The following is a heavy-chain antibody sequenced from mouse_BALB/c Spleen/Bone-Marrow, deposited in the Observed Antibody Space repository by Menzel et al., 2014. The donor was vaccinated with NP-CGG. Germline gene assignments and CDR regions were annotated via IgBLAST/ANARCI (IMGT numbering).Heavy chain of an antibody. CDR2: IDPENGDT. D-gene: IGHD2-1*01. V-gene: IGHV14-4*02. Sequence: VQLKESGAELVRSGASVKLSCTVSGFSIKDYYIHWVKQRPEQGLEWIGWIDPENGDTEYAPKFQGKATMTADTSSNTAYLQLSSLTSVDTAVYYCSDGNFYALDYWGQGTSVTVSS. J-gene: IGHJ4*01. CDR3: SDGNFYALDY. CDR1: GFSIKDYY.